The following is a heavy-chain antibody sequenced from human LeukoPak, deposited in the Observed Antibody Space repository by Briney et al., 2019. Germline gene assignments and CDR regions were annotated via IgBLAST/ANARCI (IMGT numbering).Heavy chain of an antibody. CDR1: GGSISSYY. Sequence: SETLSLTCTVSGGSISSYYWSWIRQPPGKGLEWIGYIYYSGSTNYNPSLKSRVTISVDTSKYQFSLKLSSVTAADTAVYYCAREGGLREYYFDYWGQGTLVTVSS. V-gene: IGHV4-59*01. CDR2: IYYSGST. CDR3: AREGGLREYYFDY. D-gene: IGHD3-16*01. J-gene: IGHJ4*02.